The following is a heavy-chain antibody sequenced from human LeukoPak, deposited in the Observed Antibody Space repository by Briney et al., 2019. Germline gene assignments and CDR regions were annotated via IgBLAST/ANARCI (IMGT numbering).Heavy chain of an antibody. D-gene: IGHD4-17*01. Sequence: SVKGRFTISRDNSRSTLYLQMNSLRVEDTAVYYCARGYGPYFHYWGQGAPVTVSS. V-gene: IGHV3-30*01. J-gene: IGHJ4*02. CDR3: ARGYGPYFHY.